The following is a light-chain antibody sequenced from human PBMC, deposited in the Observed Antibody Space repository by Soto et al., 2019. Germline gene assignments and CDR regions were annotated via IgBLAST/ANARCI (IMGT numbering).Light chain of an antibody. CDR1: QGIGSW. V-gene: IGKV1-5*03. J-gene: IGKJ1*01. Sequence: IQMTPSPSTLSASVGDRVIITCLASQGIGSWLAWYQQKPGKAPKLLIYKASTLESCVPSRFSGSGSRTDFTLSIRRLQANDVATYYCQRYGTYWTFGQGTKVEIK. CDR3: QRYGTYWT. CDR2: KAS.